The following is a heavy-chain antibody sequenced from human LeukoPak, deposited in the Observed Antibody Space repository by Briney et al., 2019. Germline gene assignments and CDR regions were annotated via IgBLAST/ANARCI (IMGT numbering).Heavy chain of an antibody. V-gene: IGHV3-30-3*01. D-gene: IGHD4-17*01. J-gene: IGHJ4*02. CDR1: GFTFSSYA. CDR2: ISYDGSNK. CDR3: ARGNDYGDYSGYYFDY. Sequence: GRSLRLSCAASGFTFSSYAMHWVRQAPGKGLEWVAVISYDGSNKCYADSVKGRFTISRDNSKNTLYLQMNSLRAEDTAVYYCARGNDYGDYSGYYFDYWGQGTLVTVSS.